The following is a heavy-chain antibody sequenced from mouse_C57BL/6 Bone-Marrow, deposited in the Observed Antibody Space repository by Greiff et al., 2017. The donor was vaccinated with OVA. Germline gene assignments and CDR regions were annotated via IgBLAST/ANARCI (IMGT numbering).Heavy chain of an antibody. V-gene: IGHV1-81*01. Sequence: QVQLQQSGAELARPGASVKLSCKASGYTFTSYGISWVKQRTGQGLEWIGEIYPRSGNTYYNEKFKGKATLTADKSSSTAYMEVRSLTSEDSAVYFCARCGNYVDFDYWGQGTTLTVSS. CDR2: IYPRSGNT. J-gene: IGHJ2*01. CDR3: ARCGNYVDFDY. D-gene: IGHD2-1*01. CDR1: GYTFTSYG.